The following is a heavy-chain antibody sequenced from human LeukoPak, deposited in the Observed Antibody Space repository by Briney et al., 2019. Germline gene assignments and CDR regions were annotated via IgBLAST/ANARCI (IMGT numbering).Heavy chain of an antibody. CDR1: GYTFTSYG. CDR3: ARDRGRDGYNPRVY. CDR2: ISAYNGNT. D-gene: IGHD5-24*01. V-gene: IGHV1-18*01. J-gene: IGHJ4*02. Sequence: ASVKVSCKASGYTFTSYGISWMRQAPGQGPEWMGWISAYNGNTNYAQKLQGRVTMTTDTSTSTAYMELRSLRSDDTAVYYCARDRGRDGYNPRVYWGQGTLVTVSS.